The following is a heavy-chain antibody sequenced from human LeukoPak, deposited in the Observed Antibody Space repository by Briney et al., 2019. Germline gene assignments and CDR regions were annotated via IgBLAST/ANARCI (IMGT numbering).Heavy chain of an antibody. J-gene: IGHJ4*02. CDR3: AKEAGYCSGRSCYSGYYFDY. CDR2: ISYGGSNK. CDR1: GFTFSSYG. Sequence: GGSLRLSCAASGFTFSSYGMHWVRQAPGKGLEWVAVISYGGSNKYYADSVKGRFTISRDNSKNTLYLQMNSLRAEDTAVYYCAKEAGYCSGRSCYSGYYFDYWGQGTLVTVSS. D-gene: IGHD2-15*01. V-gene: IGHV3-30*18.